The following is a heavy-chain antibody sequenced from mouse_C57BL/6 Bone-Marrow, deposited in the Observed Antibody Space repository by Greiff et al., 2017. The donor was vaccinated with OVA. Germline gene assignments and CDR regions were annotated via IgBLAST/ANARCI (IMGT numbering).Heavy chain of an antibody. V-gene: IGHV5-6*01. Sequence: EVKLVESGGDLVKPGGSLKLSCAASGFTFSSYGMFWVRQTPDKRLEWVATISSGGSYTYYPDSLKGRFTISRDNAKNTLYLQMSSLKSEDTAMYYCARHGDYDSFYAMDYWGQGTSVTVSS. CDR1: GFTFSSYG. CDR2: ISSGGSYT. J-gene: IGHJ4*01. CDR3: ARHGDYDSFYAMDY. D-gene: IGHD2-4*01.